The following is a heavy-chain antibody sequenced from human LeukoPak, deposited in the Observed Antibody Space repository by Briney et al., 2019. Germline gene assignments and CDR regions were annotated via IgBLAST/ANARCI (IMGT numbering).Heavy chain of an antibody. V-gene: IGHV4-39*01. CDR1: GGSISSSSYY. Sequence: PSETLSLTCTVSGGSISSSSYYWGWIRQPPGKGLEWIGSIYYSGSTYYNPSLKSRVTISVDTSKNQFSLNLTSVTATDTAVYYCARHLFGSGYYPDYWGQGTLVTVSS. CDR3: ARHLFGSGYYPDY. J-gene: IGHJ4*02. D-gene: IGHD3-22*01. CDR2: IYYSGST.